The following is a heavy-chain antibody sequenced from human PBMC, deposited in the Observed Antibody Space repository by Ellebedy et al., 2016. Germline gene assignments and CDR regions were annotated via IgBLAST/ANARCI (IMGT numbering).Heavy chain of an antibody. J-gene: IGHJ4*02. CDR1: GFNFNTYF. CDR2: ISAGSDTT. Sequence: GGSLRLXXTASGFNFNTYFMSWVRQAPGKGLEWVSTISAGSDTTRFADSVKGRFTISRDSSKNTVYLRMSNLRAEDTAVYYCRQGHYADYWGQGTLVTVSS. CDR3: RQGHYADY. V-gene: IGHV3-23*01.